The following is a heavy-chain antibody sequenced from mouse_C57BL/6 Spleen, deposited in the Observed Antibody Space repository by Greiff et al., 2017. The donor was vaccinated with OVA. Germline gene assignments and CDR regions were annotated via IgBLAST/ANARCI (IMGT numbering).Heavy chain of an antibody. CDR2: INYDGSST. CDR1: GFTFSDYY. D-gene: IGHD1-1*01. Sequence: EVQLVESEGGLVQPGSSMKLSCTASGFTFSDYYMAWVRQVPEKGLEWVANINYDGSSTYYLDSLKSRFIISRDNAKNILYLQMSSLKSEDTATYYCAREGDFYYYGSSWYFDVWGTGTTVTVSS. V-gene: IGHV5-16*01. J-gene: IGHJ1*03. CDR3: AREGDFYYYGSSWYFDV.